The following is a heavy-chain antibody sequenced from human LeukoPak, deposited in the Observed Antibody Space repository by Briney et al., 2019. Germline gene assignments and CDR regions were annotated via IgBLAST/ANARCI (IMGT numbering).Heavy chain of an antibody. CDR2: ISSSSSTI. CDR3: ARDLLKSGYSYGYDY. J-gene: IGHJ4*02. D-gene: IGHD5-18*01. CDR1: GFTFSSYS. V-gene: IGHV3-48*04. Sequence: PGGSLRLSCAASGFTFSSYSMNWVRQAPGKGLEWVSYISSSSSTIYYADSVKGRFTISRDNAKNSLYLQMNSLRAEDTAVYYCARDLLKSGYSYGYDYWGQGTLDTVSS.